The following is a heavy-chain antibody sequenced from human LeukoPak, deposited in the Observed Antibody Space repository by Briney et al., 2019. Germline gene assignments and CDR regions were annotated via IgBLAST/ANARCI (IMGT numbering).Heavy chain of an antibody. CDR2: ISPRSSSI. J-gene: IGHJ4*02. Sequence: GGSLRLSCVASGFTFSSYSMNWARQTTGKGLEWVSYISPRSSSIYYADSVKGRFTISRDNAKNSLYLQMNSLTDEDTAVYYCAQATYSSGWYYLDYWGQGTLVTVSS. CDR3: AQATYSSGWYYLDY. D-gene: IGHD6-19*01. V-gene: IGHV3-48*02. CDR1: GFTFSSYS.